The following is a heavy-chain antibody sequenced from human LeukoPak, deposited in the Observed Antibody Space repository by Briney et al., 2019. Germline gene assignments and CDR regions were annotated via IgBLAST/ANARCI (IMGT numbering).Heavy chain of an antibody. Sequence: SETLSLTCTVSGGSISSSSYYWGWIRQPPGKGLEWIGSIYYSGSTYYNPSLKSRVTISVDTSKNQFSLKLSSVTAADTAVYYWSRLEIVVVPAAIPVYYYYGMDVWGQGTTVTVSS. CDR2: IYYSGST. CDR1: GGSISSSSYY. J-gene: IGHJ6*02. D-gene: IGHD2-2*02. V-gene: IGHV4-39*01. CDR3: SRLEIVVVPAAIPVYYYYGMDV.